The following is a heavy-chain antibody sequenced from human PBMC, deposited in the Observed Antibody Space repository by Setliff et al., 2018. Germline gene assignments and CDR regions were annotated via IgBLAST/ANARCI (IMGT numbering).Heavy chain of an antibody. V-gene: IGHV3-11*04. J-gene: IGHJ3*02. Sequence: GGSLRLSCAASGFTFGDYYMSWIRQAPGKGLEWVSYISRGGNTIYYADSVKGRFTISRDNAKNSLYLQMNSLRAEDTAVYYCARGYPVTFDIWGQGTMVTVSS. CDR2: ISRGGNTI. CDR1: GFTFGDYY. CDR3: ARGYPVTFDI. D-gene: IGHD1-1*01.